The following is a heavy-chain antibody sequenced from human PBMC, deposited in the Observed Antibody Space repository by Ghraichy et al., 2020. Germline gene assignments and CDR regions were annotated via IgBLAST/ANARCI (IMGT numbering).Heavy chain of an antibody. V-gene: IGHV4-59*01. Sequence: SETLSLTCTVSGGSIDSYFWSWIRQPPGKGLEWIAYISYRGYTNYNPSLQSRVTISVDTSKNQFSLKLTSVTAADTVVYYCARGGAGTPGYGLDVWGQGTTGTVSS. CDR3: ARGGAGTPGYGLDV. D-gene: IGHD6-13*01. J-gene: IGHJ6*02. CDR2: ISYRGYT. CDR1: GGSIDSYF.